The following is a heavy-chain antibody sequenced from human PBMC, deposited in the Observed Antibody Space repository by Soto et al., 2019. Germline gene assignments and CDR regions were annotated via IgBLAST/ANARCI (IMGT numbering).Heavy chain of an antibody. Sequence: GESLKISCQGSGYRFTSYWIAWVRQKPGKGLEWMGTIYAADSESKYSPSFQGQVSFSADKSNDTAHLQWSSLKASDTATYFCARFVSFFHFLNGHHDHLAYCGQGSPVPVSS. V-gene: IGHV5-51*01. CDR3: ARFVSFFHFLNGHHDHLAY. CDR2: IYAADSES. D-gene: IGHD2-8*01. CDR1: GYRFTSYW. J-gene: IGHJ1*01.